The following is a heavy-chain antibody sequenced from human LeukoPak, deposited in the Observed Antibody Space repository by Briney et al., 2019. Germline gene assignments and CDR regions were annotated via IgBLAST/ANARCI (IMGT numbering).Heavy chain of an antibody. CDR3: ARVMYYYHSSGSLAVPYFDY. V-gene: IGHV3-74*01. D-gene: IGHD3-22*01. CDR1: GFTFSSHW. CDR2: INSDGSTT. Sequence: PGGSLRLSCAASGFTFSSHWMNWVRQAPGKGLVWVSRINSDGSTTSYADSVKGRFTISRDNAKNTLYLQMNSLRAEDTAVYYCARVMYYYHSSGSLAVPYFDYAGQGAPLTVSP. J-gene: IGHJ4*02.